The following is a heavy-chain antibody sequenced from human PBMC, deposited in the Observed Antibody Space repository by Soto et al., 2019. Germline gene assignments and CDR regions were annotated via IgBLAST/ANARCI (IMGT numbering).Heavy chain of an antibody. J-gene: IGHJ4*02. V-gene: IGHV3-9*01. CDR1: GFTFEDFA. CDR3: AKYYYDSSGYFPDY. D-gene: IGHD3-22*01. Sequence: GGSLRLSCEASGFTFEDFAMHWVRLAPGKGLEWVSSIGWDPSKIAYADSVRGRFSISRDNAKNSLFLDMKNLRREDTAVYYCAKYYYDSSGYFPDYWGQGTLVTVSS. CDR2: IGWDPSKI.